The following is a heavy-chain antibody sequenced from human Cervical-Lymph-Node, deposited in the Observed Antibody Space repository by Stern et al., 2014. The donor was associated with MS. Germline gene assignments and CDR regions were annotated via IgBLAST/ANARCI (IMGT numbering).Heavy chain of an antibody. Sequence: SGAEVKKPGASVKVSCKTSGYTFAGNYIHWVRQAPGQGLEWMGRINPNSGGTNYAQKFQGRVTMTRDTSITTASMELSRLRFDDTAIYYCARERGRAGPAMADYWGQGTLVTVSS. CDR1: GYTFAGNY. V-gene: IGHV1-2*06. J-gene: IGHJ4*02. CDR3: ARERGRAGPAMADY. CDR2: INPNSGGT. D-gene: IGHD5-18*01.